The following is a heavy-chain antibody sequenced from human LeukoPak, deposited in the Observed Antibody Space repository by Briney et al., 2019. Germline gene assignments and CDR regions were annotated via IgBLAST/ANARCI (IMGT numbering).Heavy chain of an antibody. CDR2: IRSKKVFGGAI. Sequence: GGSLRLSCTAFGFTFGDYGLSWFRQAPGKGLEWIGFIRSKKVFGGAIEYAASVKGRFTFSRDDSKSIAYLQMNDLRTDDTAVYYCTRDWWRLGFDYWGQGTLVTVSS. D-gene: IGHD2-21*02. CDR1: GFTFGDYG. CDR3: TRDWWRLGFDY. J-gene: IGHJ4*02. V-gene: IGHV3-49*03.